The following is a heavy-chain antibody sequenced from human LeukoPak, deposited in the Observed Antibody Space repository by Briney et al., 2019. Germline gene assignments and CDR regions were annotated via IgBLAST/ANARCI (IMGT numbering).Heavy chain of an antibody. Sequence: SQTLSPTYAVYGGSFSGYYWSWIRQPPGNGPEWIGEINHSGSTNYNPSLKSRFTISVDTSKNQFSLKLSSVTAADTAVYYCARGWFGEALDYWGQGTLVTVSS. D-gene: IGHD3-10*01. V-gene: IGHV4-34*01. CDR1: GGSFSGYY. J-gene: IGHJ4*02. CDR3: ARGWFGEALDY. CDR2: INHSGST.